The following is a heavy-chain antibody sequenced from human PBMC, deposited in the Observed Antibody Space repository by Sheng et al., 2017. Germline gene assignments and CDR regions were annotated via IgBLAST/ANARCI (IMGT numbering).Heavy chain of an antibody. CDR2: ISAYNGNT. CDR3: ARVSTTVTTLPQLGYFPLYYGMDV. V-gene: IGHV1-18*01. CDR1: GYTFTSYG. D-gene: IGHD4-4*01. J-gene: IGHJ6*02. Sequence: QVQLVQSGAEVKKPGASVKVSCKASGYTFTSYGISWVRQAPGQGLEWMGWISAYNGNTNYAQKLQGRVTMTTDTSTSTAYMELRSLRSDDTAVYYCARVSTTVTTLPQLGYFPLYYGMDVWDQGP.